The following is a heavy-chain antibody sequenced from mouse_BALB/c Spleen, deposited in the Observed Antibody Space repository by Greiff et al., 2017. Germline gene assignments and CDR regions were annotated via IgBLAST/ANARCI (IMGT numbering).Heavy chain of an antibody. CDR2: ISSGGST. J-gene: IGHJ4*01. Sequence: EVQRVESGGGLVKPGGSLKLSCAASGFTFSSYAMSWVRQTPEQRLEWVASISSGGSTYYPDSVKGRFTISRDNARNILYLQMSSLRSEDTAMYYCARRSYYAMDYWGQGTSVTVSS. CDR3: ARRSYYAMDY. V-gene: IGHV5-6-5*01. CDR1: GFTFSSYA.